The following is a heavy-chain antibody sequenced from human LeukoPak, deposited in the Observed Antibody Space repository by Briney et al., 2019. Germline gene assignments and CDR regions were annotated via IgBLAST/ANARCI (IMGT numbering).Heavy chain of an antibody. V-gene: IGHV3-53*01. J-gene: IGHJ5*02. D-gene: IGHD6-19*01. CDR2: IYSDGST. CDR1: GFIVSNNY. Sequence: PGGSLRLSCAASGFIVSNNYMSWVRQAPGKGLEWVSVIYSDGSTYYADSVKGRFTISRDNSINTLYLRMNSLRGEDTAVYYCVQGHSSGWYWLDPWGQGTLVTVSS. CDR3: VQGHSSGWYWLDP.